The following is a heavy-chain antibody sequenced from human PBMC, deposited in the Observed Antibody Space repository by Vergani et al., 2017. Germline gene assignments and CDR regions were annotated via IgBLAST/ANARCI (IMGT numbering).Heavy chain of an antibody. Sequence: VQLVESGGGVVQPGRSLRLSCAASGFTFSSYGMHWVRQAPGKGLEWVAVIWYDGSNKYYADSVKGRFTISRDNSKNTLYLQMNSLRAEDTAVYYCARDTTSPEYSTESGGFDPWGQGTLVTVSS. CDR2: IWYDGSNK. J-gene: IGHJ5*02. CDR1: GFTFSSYG. V-gene: IGHV3-33*01. CDR3: ARDTTSPEYSTESGGFDP. D-gene: IGHD6-6*01.